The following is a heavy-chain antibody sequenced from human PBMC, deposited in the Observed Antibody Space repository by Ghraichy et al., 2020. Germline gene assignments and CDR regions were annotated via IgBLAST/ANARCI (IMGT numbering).Heavy chain of an antibody. J-gene: IGHJ4*02. V-gene: IGHV1-2*02. CDR3: ARGVGGSSPLLGDFDY. CDR1: GYTFTGYY. Sequence: ASVKVSCKASGYTFTGYYMHWVRQAPGQGLEWMGWINPNSGGTNYAQKFQGRVTMTRDTSISTAYMELSRLRSDDTAVYYCARGVGGSSPLLGDFDYWGQGTLVTVSS. D-gene: IGHD2-15*01. CDR2: INPNSGGT.